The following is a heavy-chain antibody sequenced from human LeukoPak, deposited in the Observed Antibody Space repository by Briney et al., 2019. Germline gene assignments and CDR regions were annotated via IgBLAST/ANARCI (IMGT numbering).Heavy chain of an antibody. CDR2: ISSSSSYI. J-gene: IGHJ2*01. CDR3: AKGWIQLWLRSWYFDL. CDR1: GFTFSSYS. Sequence: GGSLRLSCAASGFTFSSYSMNWVRQAPGKGLEWVSSISSSSSYIFYADSVKGRFTISRDNSKNTLYLQMNSLRAEDTAVYYCAKGWIQLWLRSWYFDLWGRGTLVTVSS. V-gene: IGHV3-21*04. D-gene: IGHD5-18*01.